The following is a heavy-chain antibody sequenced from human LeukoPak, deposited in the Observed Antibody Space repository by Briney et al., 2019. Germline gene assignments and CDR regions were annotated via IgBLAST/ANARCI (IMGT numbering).Heavy chain of an antibody. J-gene: IGHJ4*02. CDR2: IYYSGST. CDR1: GGSVSSGSYY. Sequence: SETLSLTCTVSGGSVSSGSYYWSWIRQPPGKGLEWIGYIYYSGSTSYNPSLKSRVTISVDTSKNQFSLKLSSVTAADTAVYYCARVKGGYFDYWGQGTLVTVSS. V-gene: IGHV4-61*01. CDR3: ARVKGGYFDY. D-gene: IGHD3-22*01.